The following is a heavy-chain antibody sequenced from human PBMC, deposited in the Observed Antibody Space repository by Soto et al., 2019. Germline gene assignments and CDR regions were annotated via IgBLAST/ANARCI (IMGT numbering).Heavy chain of an antibody. CDR1: GFTFSGSA. CDR2: IRSKANSYAT. CDR3: TRRYCSGGSCHYGMDV. J-gene: IGHJ6*02. D-gene: IGHD2-15*01. Sequence: EVQLVESGGGLVQPGGSLKLSCAASGFTFSGSAMHWVRQASGKGLEWVGRIRSKANSYATVYAASVKGRFTISRDDSKNTAYLQMNSLKTEDTAVYYCTRRYCSGGSCHYGMDVWGQGTTVTVSS. V-gene: IGHV3-73*02.